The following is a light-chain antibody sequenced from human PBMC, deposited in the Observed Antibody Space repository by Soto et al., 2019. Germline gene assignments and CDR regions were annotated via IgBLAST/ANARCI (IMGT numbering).Light chain of an antibody. V-gene: IGLV1-44*01. Sequence: QSVLTQPPSASGTPGQGVTISCSGRSSNVGSKSVNWYRQVPGTAPKLLVDSNNKRPSGVPDRVSGSKSGTSASLVISGLQSEDEADYYCAAWDESLNGMVFGGGTKLTVL. J-gene: IGLJ3*02. CDR3: AAWDESLNGMV. CDR2: SNN. CDR1: SSNVGSKS.